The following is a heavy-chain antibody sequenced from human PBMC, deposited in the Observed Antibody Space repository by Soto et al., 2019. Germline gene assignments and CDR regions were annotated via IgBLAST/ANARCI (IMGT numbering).Heavy chain of an antibody. Sequence: QVQLVQSGAEVKKPGASVKVSCKASGYTFTSYGIRWVRQAPGQEIERMGWIRAYNGNTNYAQTLKGRVTMTTDAATSTTHMELRSRRSDATDVDYCEIDDGSGSQKGPYLGYWGQGTLVTVSS. D-gene: IGHD3-10*01. V-gene: IGHV1-18*01. J-gene: IGHJ4*02. CDR1: GYTFTSYG. CDR3: EIDDGSGSQKGPYLGY. CDR2: IRAYNGNT.